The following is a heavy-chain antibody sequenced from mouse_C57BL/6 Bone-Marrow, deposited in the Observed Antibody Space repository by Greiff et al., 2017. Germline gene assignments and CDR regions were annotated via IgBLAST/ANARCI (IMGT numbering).Heavy chain of an antibody. J-gene: IGHJ3*01. D-gene: IGHD1-1*01. V-gene: IGHV1-80*01. Sequence: VKLPESGAELVKPGASVKISCKASGYAFSSYWMNWVKQRPGKGLEWIGQIYPGDGDTNYNGKFKGKATLTADKSSSTAYMQLSSLTSQDYAVYFCAGPDSYGSSSGFAYWGLGTLVTVSA. CDR3: AGPDSYGSSSGFAY. CDR1: GYAFSSYW. CDR2: IYPGDGDT.